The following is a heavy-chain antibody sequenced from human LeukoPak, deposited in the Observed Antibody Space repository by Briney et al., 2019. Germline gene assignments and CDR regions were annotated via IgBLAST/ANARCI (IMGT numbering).Heavy chain of an antibody. CDR3: ASSGAYSDFYF. V-gene: IGHV3-53*01. D-gene: IGHD3-22*01. CDR2: IYSGGSA. J-gene: IGHJ4*02. Sequence: GGSLRLSCAASGFTPNNNYMSWVRQAPGKSLQWVSLIYSGGSAYYEGSVKGRFTISRDSSKNMVFLQMNSLRAEDTAVYYCASSGAYSDFYFWGQGTLVTVSS. CDR1: GFTPNNNY.